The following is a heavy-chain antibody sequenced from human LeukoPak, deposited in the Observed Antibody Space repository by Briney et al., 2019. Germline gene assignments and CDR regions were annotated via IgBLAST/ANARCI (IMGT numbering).Heavy chain of an antibody. V-gene: IGHV3-23*01. D-gene: IGHD6-19*01. CDR1: GFTFSSYA. CDR2: ISGSGGST. J-gene: IGHJ4*02. CDR3: AKESHTSYGSGWYENYYFDY. Sequence: GGSLRLSCAASGFTFSSYAMSWVRQAPGKGLEWVSAISGSGGSTYYADSVKGRFTISRDNSKNTLYLQMNSLRAEDTAVYYCAKESHTSYGSGWYENYYFDYWGQGTLVTVSS.